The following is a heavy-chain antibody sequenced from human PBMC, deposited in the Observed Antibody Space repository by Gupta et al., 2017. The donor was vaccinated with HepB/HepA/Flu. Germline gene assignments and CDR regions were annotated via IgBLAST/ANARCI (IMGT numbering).Heavy chain of an antibody. Sequence: EVQLVESGGGLVKPGGSLRLSCAASGFTFSSYSMNWVRQAPGKGLEWVSSISSSSSYIYYADSVKGRFTISRDNAKNSLYLQMNSLRAEDTAVYYCARAGTGHYYYYYMDVGGKGTTVTVSS. D-gene: IGHD3/OR15-3a*01. J-gene: IGHJ6*03. CDR2: ISSSSSYI. CDR1: GFTFSSYS. V-gene: IGHV3-21*01. CDR3: ARAGTGHYYYYYMDV.